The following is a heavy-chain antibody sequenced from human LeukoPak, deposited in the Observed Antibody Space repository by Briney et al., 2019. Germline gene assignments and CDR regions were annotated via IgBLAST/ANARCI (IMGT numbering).Heavy chain of an antibody. D-gene: IGHD6-13*01. CDR2: IKQDGSEK. J-gene: IGHJ4*02. CDR1: GFTFSTYC. CDR3: TREGAAGIDY. Sequence: PGRSLRLSRAPSGFTFSTYCMSWVPQAPGKGRERGANIKQDGSEKDYLDAVKGRFTISRDNAKNSLYLQMNSPRAEDTAVYFCTREGAAGIDYWGQGTLVTVS. V-gene: IGHV3-7*01.